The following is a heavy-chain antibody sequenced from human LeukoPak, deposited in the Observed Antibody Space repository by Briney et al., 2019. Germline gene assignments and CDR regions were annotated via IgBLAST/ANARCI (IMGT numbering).Heavy chain of an antibody. CDR1: GFTFSSYS. V-gene: IGHV3-23*01. J-gene: IGHJ3*02. D-gene: IGHD4-17*01. Sequence: GGSLRLSCAASGFTFSSYSMNWVRQAPGKGLEWVSAISGSGGSTYYADSVKGRFTISRDNSKNTLYLQMNSLRAEDTAVYYCAKRGTVVYGDYVGVGAFDIWGQGTMVTVSS. CDR3: AKRGTVVYGDYVGVGAFDI. CDR2: ISGSGGST.